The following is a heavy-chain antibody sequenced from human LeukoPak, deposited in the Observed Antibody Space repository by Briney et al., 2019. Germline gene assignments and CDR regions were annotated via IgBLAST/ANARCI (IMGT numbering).Heavy chain of an antibody. J-gene: IGHJ3*02. Sequence: GGSLRLSCAASGFTVNNNFMTWVRQAPGKGLEWVSVIYSGGTTYYGDSVKGRFTISRDNSKNTLYLQMNSLRAEDTAVYYRARYIVATTHACDIWGPGTMVTVS. D-gene: IGHD5-12*01. CDR1: GFTVNNNF. CDR2: IYSGGTT. V-gene: IGHV3-53*01. CDR3: ARYIVATTHACDI.